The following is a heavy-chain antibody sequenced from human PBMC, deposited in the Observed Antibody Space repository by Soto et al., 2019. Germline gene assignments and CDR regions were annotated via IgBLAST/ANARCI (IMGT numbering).Heavy chain of an antibody. CDR3: ARVSSSWYKDYFDY. Sequence: QVQLVQSGAEVKKPGSSVKVSCRASGGTFGGYAISWVRQAPGQGIEWMGGIIPIFGTANYAQKFQGRVTITADESTSTAYMELSSLRSEDTAVYYCARVSSSWYKDYFDYWGQGTLVTVSS. CDR1: GGTFGGYA. V-gene: IGHV1-69*12. J-gene: IGHJ4*02. D-gene: IGHD6-13*01. CDR2: IIPIFGTA.